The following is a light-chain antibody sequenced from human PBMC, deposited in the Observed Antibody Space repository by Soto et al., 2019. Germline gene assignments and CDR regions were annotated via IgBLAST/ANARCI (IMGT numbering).Light chain of an antibody. CDR2: GAS. CDR3: QQYASYAT. Sequence: IVLTQSPGTLSLSPGERATLSCRASQSVSSSYLAWYQQKPGQAPRLLIYGASSRATGIPDRFSGSGSGTDFTLTISRLEPEDFAVYYCQQYASYATFGQGTKV. CDR1: QSVSSSY. J-gene: IGKJ1*01. V-gene: IGKV3-20*01.